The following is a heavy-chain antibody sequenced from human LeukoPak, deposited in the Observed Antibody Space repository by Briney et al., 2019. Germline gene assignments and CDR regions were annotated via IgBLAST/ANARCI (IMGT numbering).Heavy chain of an antibody. CDR2: ISAYNGNT. D-gene: IGHD2-2*02. CDR1: GYTFTSYG. CDR3: ARVRYQLLYRHFDY. V-gene: IGHV1-18*01. J-gene: IGHJ4*02. Sequence: ASVKVSCKASGYTFTSYGISWVRQAPGQGLEWMGWISAYNGNTNYAQKLQGRVTVTTDTSTSTAYMELRSLRSDDTAVYYCARVRYQLLYRHFDYWGQGTLVTVSS.